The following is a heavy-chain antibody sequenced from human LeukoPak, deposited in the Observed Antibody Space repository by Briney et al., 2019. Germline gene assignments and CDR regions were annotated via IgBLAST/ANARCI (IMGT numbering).Heavy chain of an antibody. Sequence: GESLRLSCAASGFTFSYFWMHWFRQTPGKGLVWVSCTNTDGSYSSYADSVKGRFTISRDNVRNTLYLQMSSLRAEDSAVYYCARDFDGPRASDYWGQGTLVTVSS. J-gene: IGHJ4*02. CDR2: TNTDGSYS. D-gene: IGHD4-17*01. CDR3: ARDFDGPRASDY. V-gene: IGHV3-74*01. CDR1: GFTFSYFW.